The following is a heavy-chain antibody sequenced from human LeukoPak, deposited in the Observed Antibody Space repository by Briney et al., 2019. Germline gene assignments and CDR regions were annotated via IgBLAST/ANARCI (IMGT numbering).Heavy chain of an antibody. CDR3: GFPPDTMTFSPGY. V-gene: IGHV3-23*01. CDR1: GFTFSSYA. Sequence: GGSLRLSCAASGFTFSSYAMSWVRQAPGKGLEWVSAISGNGDYTYYADSVKGRFTISRDNSKNTLYLQMKSLSDDDTAVYYCGFPPDTMTFSPGYWGQGTLVTVSS. CDR2: ISGNGDYT. J-gene: IGHJ4*02. D-gene: IGHD4-17*01.